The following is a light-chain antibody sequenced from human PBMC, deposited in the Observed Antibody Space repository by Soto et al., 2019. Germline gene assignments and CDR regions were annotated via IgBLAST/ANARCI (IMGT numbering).Light chain of an antibody. V-gene: IGLV2-23*01. CDR1: SSDVGSYNL. CDR3: CSYAGSSTWV. J-gene: IGLJ1*01. CDR2: EGS. Sequence: QSVLTQPASVSGSPGQSLPISGTGTSSDVGSYNLVSWYQQHPGKAPKLMIYEGSKRPSGVSNRVSGSKSGNTASLTISGLQAEDEADYYCCSYAGSSTWVFGTGTKVTVL.